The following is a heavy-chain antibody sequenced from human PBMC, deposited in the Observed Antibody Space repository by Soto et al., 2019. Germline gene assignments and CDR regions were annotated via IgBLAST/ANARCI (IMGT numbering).Heavy chain of an antibody. CDR2: ISAYNGDT. J-gene: IGHJ4*02. Sequence: QVQLVQSGAEVKKPGASVKVSCKASGYTFSSYGFSWLRQAPGQRLEWMGWISAYNGDTKYAQRFQDRVTLTTETSTSTAYMELRSLRSDDTAVYYCARGGMLTFGGYIVYWGQGTRVIVSS. D-gene: IGHD3-16*02. V-gene: IGHV1-18*01. CDR3: ARGGMLTFGGYIVY. CDR1: GYTFSSYG.